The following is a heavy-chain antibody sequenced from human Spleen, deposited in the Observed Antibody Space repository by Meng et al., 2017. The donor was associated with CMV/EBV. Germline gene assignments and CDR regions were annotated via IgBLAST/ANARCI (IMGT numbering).Heavy chain of an antibody. D-gene: IGHD6-6*01. CDR1: GFTFDDYA. CDR2: ISWDGGST. CDR3: AKDIGVRSSSSSGWDYYYGMDV. V-gene: IGHV3-43D*03. Sequence: GGSLRLSCAASGFTFDDYAMHWVRQAPGKGLEWVSLISWDGGSTYYADSVKGRFTISRDNSKNSLYLQMNSLRAEDTALYYCAKDIGVRSSSSSGWDYYYGMDVWGQGTTVTVS. J-gene: IGHJ6*02.